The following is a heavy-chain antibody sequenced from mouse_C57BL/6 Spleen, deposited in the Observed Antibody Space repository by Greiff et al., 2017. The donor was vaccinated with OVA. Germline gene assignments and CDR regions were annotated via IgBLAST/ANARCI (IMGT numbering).Heavy chain of an antibody. CDR1: GYTFTSYW. CDR3: ARGGYDYPYYVDY. Sequence: QVQLQQPGAELVMPGASVKLSCKASGYTFTSYWMHWVKQRPGQGLEWIGEIDPSDSYTNYNQKFKGKSTLTVDKSSSTAYMQLSSLTSEDSAVYYCARGGYDYPYYVDYWGQGTTLTVSS. V-gene: IGHV1-69*01. D-gene: IGHD2-4*01. CDR2: IDPSDSYT. J-gene: IGHJ2*01.